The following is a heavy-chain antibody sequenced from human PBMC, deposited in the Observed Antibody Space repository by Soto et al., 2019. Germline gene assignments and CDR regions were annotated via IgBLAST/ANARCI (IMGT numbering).Heavy chain of an antibody. V-gene: IGHV3-21*04. CDR2: ISSSSSYI. Sequence: NPWGSLRLSCAASGFTFSSYSMNCVRQARWKGLEWVSSISSSSSYIYYADSVKGRFTISRDNAKNSLYLQMNSLRAEDTAVYYCARAEVAVAGSGWFDAWGHGTLVTVSS. J-gene: IGHJ5*01. CDR1: GFTFSSYS. CDR3: ARAEVAVAGSGWFDA. D-gene: IGHD6-19*01.